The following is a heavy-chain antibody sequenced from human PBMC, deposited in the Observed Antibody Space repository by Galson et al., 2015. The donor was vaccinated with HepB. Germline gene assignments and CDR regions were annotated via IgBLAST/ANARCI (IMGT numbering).Heavy chain of an antibody. Sequence: SVKVSCKASGYTFTSYYMHWVRQAPGQGLEWMGIINPSGGSTSYAQKFQGRVTMTRDTSTSTVYMELSSLRSEDTAVYYCARERRLVPGCSAFDIWGQGTMVTVSS. D-gene: IGHD6-6*01. CDR3: ARERRLVPGCSAFDI. CDR2: INPSGGST. CDR1: GYTFTSYY. V-gene: IGHV1-46*03. J-gene: IGHJ3*02.